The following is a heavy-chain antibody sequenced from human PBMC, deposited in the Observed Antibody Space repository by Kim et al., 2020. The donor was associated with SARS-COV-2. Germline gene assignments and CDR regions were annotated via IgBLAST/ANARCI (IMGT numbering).Heavy chain of an antibody. Sequence: GGSLRLSCAASGFTFNNYAMTWVRQAPGKGLEWVAVISGSGTSKTYADSVKGRFTISRDNSKNTLYLQMHSLRADDTALYFCARVSLGSSGWFDYVQEWGQGTLVTVSS. CDR2: ISGSGTSK. J-gene: IGHJ1*01. CDR1: GFTFNNYA. CDR3: ARVSLGSSGWFDYVQE. D-gene: IGHD6-19*01. V-gene: IGHV3-23*01.